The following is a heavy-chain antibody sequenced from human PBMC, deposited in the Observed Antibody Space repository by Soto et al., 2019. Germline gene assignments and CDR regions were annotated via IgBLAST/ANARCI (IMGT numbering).Heavy chain of an antibody. Sequence: QVQLVQSGAEVKKPGSSVKVSCKASGGTFSSYGISWVRQAPGQGLEWMGGIIPIFGTADYTQKFQGRVTIIADESTSTAYMELSSLRSEDTAVYYCATQVLPNYYFYGMDVWCQGTTVTVSS. CDR1: GGTFSSYG. CDR3: ATQVLPNYYFYGMDV. J-gene: IGHJ6*02. V-gene: IGHV1-69*12. CDR2: IIPIFGTA.